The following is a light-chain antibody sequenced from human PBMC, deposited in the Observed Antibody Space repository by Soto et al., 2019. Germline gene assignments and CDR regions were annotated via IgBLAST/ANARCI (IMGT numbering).Light chain of an antibody. CDR3: QQYGNSPRT. Sequence: EIVLTQSPATLSLSRGGSATLSCRASRSVSSYLAWYQQKPGQAPRLLIYGASSRATGIADRFSGSGSGTDFTLTISRLEPEDFAVYYCQQYGNSPRTLGQGTKVDIK. V-gene: IGKV3-20*01. CDR1: RSVSSY. J-gene: IGKJ1*01. CDR2: GAS.